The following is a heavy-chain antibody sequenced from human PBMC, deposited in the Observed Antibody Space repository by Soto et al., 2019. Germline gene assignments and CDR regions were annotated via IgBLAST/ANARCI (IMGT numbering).Heavy chain of an antibody. CDR3: AGGGTVTTLYYYYGMDV. CDR2: ISSSGSTI. CDR1: GFTFSDYY. Sequence: PGGSLRLSCAASGFTFSDYYMSWIRQAPGKGLEWVSYISSSGSTIYYADSVKGRFTISRDNAKNSLYLQMNSLRAEDTAVYYCAGGGTVTTLYYYYGMDVWGQGTTVTVSS. J-gene: IGHJ6*02. V-gene: IGHV3-11*01. D-gene: IGHD4-17*01.